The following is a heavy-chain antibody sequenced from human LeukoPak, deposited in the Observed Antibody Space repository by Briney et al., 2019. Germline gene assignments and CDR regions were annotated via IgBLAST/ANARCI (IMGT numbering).Heavy chain of an antibody. CDR3: ARLGAGRWEQNWVFDY. CDR2: IYYSGST. CDR1: GGSISSSSYY. V-gene: IGHV4-39*01. Sequence: SETLSLTCSVSGGSISSSSYYWAWIRQPPGKGLEWIASIYYSGSTYYNPSLRSRVTISVDTSKNQFSLKLSSVTAADTAVYYCARLGAGRWEQNWVFDYWGQGTLVTVSS. J-gene: IGHJ4*02. D-gene: IGHD1-26*01.